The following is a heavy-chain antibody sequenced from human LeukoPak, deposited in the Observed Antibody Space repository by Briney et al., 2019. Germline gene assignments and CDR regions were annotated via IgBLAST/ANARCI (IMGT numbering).Heavy chain of an antibody. J-gene: IGHJ4*02. Sequence: SEILSLTCTVSGGSISSYYWSWIRQPPGKGLEWIGYIYYSGSTNYNPSLKSRVTISVDTSKNQFSLKLSSVTAADTALYYCARRIQLWSPFDYWGQGTLVTVSS. CDR2: IYYSGST. CDR1: GGSISSYY. D-gene: IGHD5-18*01. V-gene: IGHV4-59*01. CDR3: ARRIQLWSPFDY.